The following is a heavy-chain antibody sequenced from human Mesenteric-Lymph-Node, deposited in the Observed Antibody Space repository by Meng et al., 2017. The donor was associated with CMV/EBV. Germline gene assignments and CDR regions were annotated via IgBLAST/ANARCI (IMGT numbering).Heavy chain of an antibody. CDR2: IYYSGST. CDR3: ARRTREVGAITFDI. CDR1: GGSISSSSYY. Sequence: SETLSLTCTVSGGSISSSSYYWGWIRQPPGKGLEWIGSIYYSGSTYYNPSLKSRVTISVDTSKNQFSLKLSSVTAADTAVYYCARRTREVGAITFDIWGQGTMVTVSS. D-gene: IGHD1-26*01. V-gene: IGHV4-39*01. J-gene: IGHJ3*02.